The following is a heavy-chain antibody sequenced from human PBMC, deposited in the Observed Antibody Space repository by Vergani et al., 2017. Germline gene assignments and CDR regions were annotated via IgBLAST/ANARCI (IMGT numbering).Heavy chain of an antibody. CDR1: GYTLTELS. CDR2: FDPEDGET. CDR3: ARAPGRRCSGGSCYSSFRWFDP. J-gene: IGHJ5*02. Sequence: QVQLVQSGAEVKKPGASVKVSCKVSGYTLTELSMHWVRQAPGKGLEWMGGFDPEDGETIYAQKFQGRVTMTEDTSTDTAYMELSSLTSEDTAVYYCARAPGRRCSGGSCYSSFRWFDPWGQGTLVTVFS. V-gene: IGHV1-24*01. D-gene: IGHD2-15*01.